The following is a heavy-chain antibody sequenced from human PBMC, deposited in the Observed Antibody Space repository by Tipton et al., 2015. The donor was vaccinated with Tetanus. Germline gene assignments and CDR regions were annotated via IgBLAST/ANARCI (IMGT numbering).Heavy chain of an antibody. V-gene: IGHV3-21*01. J-gene: IGHJ4*02. CDR2: INSRSNLI. CDR1: GFTFNSYT. CDR3: ARDPVLGIGTH. Sequence: SLRLSCVASGFTFNSYTMNWVRQAPGKGLEWVSTINSRSNLIYYADSVKGRFTVSRDNAKNTVYLHMNSLRAEDTAIYYCARDPVLGIGTHWGQGTRVTVSS. D-gene: IGHD2-21*01.